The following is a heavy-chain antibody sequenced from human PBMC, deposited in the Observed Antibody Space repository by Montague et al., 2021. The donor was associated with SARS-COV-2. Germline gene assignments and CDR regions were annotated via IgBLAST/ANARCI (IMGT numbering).Heavy chain of an antibody. CDR2: IYYSGST. D-gene: IGHD3-22*01. CDR1: GGSISNYY. CDR3: ARGGGYYNYGLDV. V-gene: IGHV4-59*01. J-gene: IGHJ6*02. Sequence: SETLSLTCTVPGGSISNYYWSWIRQPPGRGLEWIGYIYYSGSTDYSPSLKSRVTISLDTSKNQFSLKVTSVTAADTAVYYCARGGGYYNYGLDVWVPGTTVTVSS.